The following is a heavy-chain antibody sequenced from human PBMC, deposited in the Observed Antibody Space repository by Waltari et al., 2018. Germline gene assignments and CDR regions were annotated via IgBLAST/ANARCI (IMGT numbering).Heavy chain of an antibody. J-gene: IGHJ3*02. Sequence: EVQLLESGGGIIQPGGSLRLSCAALGFTFSTYAMSWVRQAPGKGLEWVSAINFNGLSTDYADSGKGRFTISRDNANNMLSLQMNSLRAEDTALYSCARRGQVAYGFDIWGQGTMVTVSS. CDR2: INFNGLST. CDR1: GFTFSTYA. D-gene: IGHD4-17*01. CDR3: ARRGQVAYGFDI. V-gene: IGHV3-23*01.